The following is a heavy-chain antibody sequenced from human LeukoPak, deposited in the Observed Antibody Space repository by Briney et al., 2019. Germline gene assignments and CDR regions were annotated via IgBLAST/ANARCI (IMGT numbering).Heavy chain of an antibody. Sequence: GGSLRLSCVASGFTFSSYWMSWVRQTPDRGLEWVATVKQDESEIYYVDSVKGRFTISRDNAKNSLYLQMNSPRAEDTAVYYCAGSDTIGYSPREWDYWYFDLWGRGTLVTVSS. V-gene: IGHV3-7*01. CDR1: GFTFSSYW. CDR3: AGSDTIGYSPREWDYWYFDL. J-gene: IGHJ2*01. CDR2: VKQDESEI. D-gene: IGHD3-22*01.